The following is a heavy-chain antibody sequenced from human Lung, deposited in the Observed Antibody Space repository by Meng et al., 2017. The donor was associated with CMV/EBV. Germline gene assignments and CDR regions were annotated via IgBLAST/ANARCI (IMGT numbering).Heavy chain of an antibody. CDR2: INPNSGGT. CDR1: GYTFTGYY. V-gene: IGHV1-2*02. D-gene: IGHD2-2*01. CDR3: ASLLGYCSSTSCYEGNYYFDY. J-gene: IGHJ4*02. Sequence: SVTVSXKDSGYTFTGYYMHWVRLAPGQGREWMGWINPNSGGTNYAQKFQGRVTMTRDTSISTAYMELSRLRSDDTAVYYCASLLGYCSSTSCYEGNYYFDYWGQGXLVTVSS.